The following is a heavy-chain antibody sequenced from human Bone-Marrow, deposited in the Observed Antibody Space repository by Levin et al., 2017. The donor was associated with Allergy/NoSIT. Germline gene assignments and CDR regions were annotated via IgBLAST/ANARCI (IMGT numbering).Heavy chain of an antibody. CDR1: GGSFSDYY. V-gene: IGHV4-34*01. Sequence: PSETLSLTCAVYGGSFSDYYWSWIRQPPGKGLEWIGEINHSGSTNYNPSLKSRVTISVDTSKNQFSLKLSSVTAADTAVYYCARGEKGGSGSYHTPQLGAGRYANWFDPWGQGTLVTVSS. J-gene: IGHJ5*02. CDR2: INHSGST. D-gene: IGHD3-10*01. CDR3: ARGEKGGSGSYHTPQLGAGRYANWFDP.